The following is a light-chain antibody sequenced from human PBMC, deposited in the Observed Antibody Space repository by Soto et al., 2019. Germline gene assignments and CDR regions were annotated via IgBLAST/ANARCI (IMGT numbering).Light chain of an antibody. J-gene: IGLJ1*01. V-gene: IGLV2-8*01. CDR1: SSDVGGYNY. CDR2: EVN. Sequence: QSALTQPPSASGSPGQSVAISCTGTSSDVGGYNYVSWYQQHPGKAPKLMIYEVNKRPSGVPDRFSGSKSGNRASLTVSGLQAEDEADYYCSSYAGSSSVFGTATKVTVL. CDR3: SSYAGSSSV.